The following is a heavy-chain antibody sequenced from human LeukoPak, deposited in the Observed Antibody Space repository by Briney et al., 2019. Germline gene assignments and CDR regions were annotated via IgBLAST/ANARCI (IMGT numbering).Heavy chain of an antibody. D-gene: IGHD4-23*01. V-gene: IGHV4-39*01. CDR2: IYYSGST. CDR1: GGSISSSSYY. Sequence: SETLSLTCTVSGGSISSSSYYWGWIRQPPGKGLEWIGSIYYSGSTYYNPSLKSRVTISVDKSKNQFSLKLSSVTAADTAVYYCARPTTVVTPTSDWGQGTLVTVSS. CDR3: ARPTTVVTPTSD. J-gene: IGHJ4*02.